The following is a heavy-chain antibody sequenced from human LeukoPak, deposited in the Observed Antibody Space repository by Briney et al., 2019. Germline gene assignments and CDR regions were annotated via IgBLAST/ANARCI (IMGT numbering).Heavy chain of an antibody. CDR1: GFTFSSYG. CDR2: ISYDGSNK. J-gene: IGHJ4*02. CDR3: AKDEDSLERGDYVSDY. Sequence: GGSLRLSCAASGFTFSSYGMHWVRQAPGKGLEWVAVISYDGSNKYYADSVKGRFTISRDNSKNTLYLQMNSLRAEDTAVYYCAKDEDSLERGDYVSDYWGQGTLVTVSS. D-gene: IGHD4-17*01. V-gene: IGHV3-30*18.